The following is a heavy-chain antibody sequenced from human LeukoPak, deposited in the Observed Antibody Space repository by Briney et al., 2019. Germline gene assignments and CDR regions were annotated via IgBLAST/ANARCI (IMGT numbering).Heavy chain of an antibody. CDR2: ISYDGSNK. CDR3: AKADRTGYSSGDY. CDR1: GFTFSSYA. J-gene: IGHJ4*02. Sequence: GGSLRLSCAASGFTFSSYAMHWVRQAPGKGLEWVAVISYDGSNKYYADSVKGRFTISRDNSKNTLYLQMNSLRAEDTAVYYCAKADRTGYSSGDYWGQGTLVTVSS. V-gene: IGHV3-30*04. D-gene: IGHD6-19*01.